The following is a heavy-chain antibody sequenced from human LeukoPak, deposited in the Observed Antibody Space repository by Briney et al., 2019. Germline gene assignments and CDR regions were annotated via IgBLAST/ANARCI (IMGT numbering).Heavy chain of an antibody. Sequence: GGSLRLSCAASGFTFRSYSLNWVRQAPGKGLEWVSYISSSSSTIYYADSVKGRFTISRDNAKNSLYLQMNSLRAEDTAVYYCARDYYGTTSCRFDYWGQGTLVTVSS. CDR3: ARDYYGTTSCRFDY. V-gene: IGHV3-48*04. J-gene: IGHJ4*02. CDR1: GFTFRSYS. CDR2: ISSSSSTI. D-gene: IGHD2-2*01.